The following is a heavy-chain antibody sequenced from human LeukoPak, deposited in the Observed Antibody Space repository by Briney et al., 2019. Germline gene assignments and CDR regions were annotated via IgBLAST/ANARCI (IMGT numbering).Heavy chain of an antibody. CDR2: IYHSGST. CDR1: GGSISSSNW. V-gene: IGHV4-4*02. CDR3: ARERLVSIAAVEGSWFDP. J-gene: IGHJ5*02. D-gene: IGHD6-13*01. Sequence: SGTLSLTCAVSGGSISSSNWWSWVRQPPGKGLEWIGEIYHSGSTNYNPSLKSRVTISVDKSKNQFSLKLSSVTAADTAVYYCARERLVSIAAVEGSWFDPWGQGTLVTVSS.